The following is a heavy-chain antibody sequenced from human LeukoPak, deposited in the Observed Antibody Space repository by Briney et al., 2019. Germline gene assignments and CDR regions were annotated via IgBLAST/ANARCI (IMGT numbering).Heavy chain of an antibody. J-gene: IGHJ3*02. D-gene: IGHD2-15*01. V-gene: IGHV1-18*01. CDR2: ISAYNGNT. Sequence: ASVKVSCKASGYTFTSYGISWVRQAPGQGLEWMGWISAYNGNTNYAQKLQGGVTMTTDTSTSTAYMELRSLRSDDTAVYYCARDIVVVVAATPFGMEAFDIWGQGTMVTVSS. CDR3: ARDIVVVVAATPFGMEAFDI. CDR1: GYTFTSYG.